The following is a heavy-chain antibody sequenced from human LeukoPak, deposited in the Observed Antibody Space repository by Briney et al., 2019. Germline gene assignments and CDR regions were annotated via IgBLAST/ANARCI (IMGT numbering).Heavy chain of an antibody. J-gene: IGHJ4*02. Sequence: PGGSLRLSCAASGFPFRSYAMHWVRQAPGKGLEWVAFIRYDGSYKYYADSVKGRFTISRDNSKNTLYLQMNSLRAEDTAVYYCAKVRWDNSGWYYLDNWGQGTLVTVSS. CDR2: IRYDGSYK. V-gene: IGHV3-30*02. CDR1: GFPFRSYA. CDR3: AKVRWDNSGWYYLDN. D-gene: IGHD6-19*01.